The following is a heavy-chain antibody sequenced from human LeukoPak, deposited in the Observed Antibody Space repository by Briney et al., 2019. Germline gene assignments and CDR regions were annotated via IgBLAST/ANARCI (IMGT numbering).Heavy chain of an antibody. CDR1: GFTFSSYA. Sequence: QPGGSLRLSCAASGFTFSSYAMTCVRQAPGKGLEWVSAISGSGGSTFSADSVKGRFTISRDNSKNTLYLQMTSPRAEDTAVYYCARQAWPQQYCSRTSCYNWFDPWGQGTLVTVSS. V-gene: IGHV3-23*01. CDR3: ARQAWPQQYCSRTSCYNWFDP. D-gene: IGHD2-2*01. CDR2: ISGSGGST. J-gene: IGHJ5*02.